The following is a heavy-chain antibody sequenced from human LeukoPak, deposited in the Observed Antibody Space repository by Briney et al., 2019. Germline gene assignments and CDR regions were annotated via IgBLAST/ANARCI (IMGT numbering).Heavy chain of an antibody. D-gene: IGHD3-16*01. CDR2: INHSGST. CDR3: ARQDTTFGAFDI. Sequence: SETLSLTCAVYGGSFSGYFLNWIRQPPGKGLEWIGEINHSGSTNYNPSLKSRVTISVDTSKNQFSLKLSSVTAADTAVYYCARQDTTFGAFDIWGQGTMVTVSS. V-gene: IGHV4-34*01. J-gene: IGHJ3*02. CDR1: GGSFSGYF.